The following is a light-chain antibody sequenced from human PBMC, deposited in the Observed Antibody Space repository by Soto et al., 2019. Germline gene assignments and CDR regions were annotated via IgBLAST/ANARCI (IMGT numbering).Light chain of an antibody. CDR1: SSDVGAYNY. Sequence: QSVLTQPASVSGSPGQSITISCTGTSSDVGAYNYVSWFQQYPGKAHKLMIYDVSNRPSGVSNRFSGSKSGNTASLTISGLQAEDEADYYCCSYTSSSTYVFGTGTKVTV. J-gene: IGLJ1*01. V-gene: IGLV2-14*01. CDR2: DVS. CDR3: CSYTSSSTYV.